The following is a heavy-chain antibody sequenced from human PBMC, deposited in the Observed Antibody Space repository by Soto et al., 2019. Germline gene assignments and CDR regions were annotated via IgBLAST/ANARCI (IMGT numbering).Heavy chain of an antibody. Sequence: SETLSLTCTVSGGSIRSAGHYWSWIRQHPGKGLEWIGYINDSGSTFYNPSLRSRLNISVDTSENQYSLRLTSVTAADTAVYFCARWGGFFPAAVCAAPFDPWGQGTLVTVSS. J-gene: IGHJ5*02. D-gene: IGHD2-8*01. CDR2: INDSGST. CDR1: GGSIRSAGHY. CDR3: ARWGGFFPAAVCAAPFDP. V-gene: IGHV4-31*03.